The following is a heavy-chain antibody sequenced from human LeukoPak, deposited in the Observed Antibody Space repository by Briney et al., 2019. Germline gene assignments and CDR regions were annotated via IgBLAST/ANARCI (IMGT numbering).Heavy chain of an antibody. V-gene: IGHV4-59*01. J-gene: IGHJ4*02. CDR1: GGSMNPYF. Sequence: PSETLSLTCAVYGGSMNPYFWSWIRQPPGKGLEWIGYIYYSGGTSYKASLKSRVTISVDTSKSQFSLRLSSVTAADTAVYYCARVSQDYYDRSGYYYFDFWGLGTLVTVSS. CDR3: ARVSQDYYDRSGYYYFDF. D-gene: IGHD3-22*01. CDR2: IYYSGGT.